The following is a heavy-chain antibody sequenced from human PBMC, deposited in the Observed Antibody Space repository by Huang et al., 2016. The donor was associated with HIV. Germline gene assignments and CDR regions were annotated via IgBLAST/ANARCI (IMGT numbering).Heavy chain of an antibody. CDR2: KKQDGSET. CDR3: ASQPGP. V-gene: IGHV3-7*01. Sequence: EVQLVESGGGLVQPGGSLRLSCVASGFTFSNYWMSWVREGPGKGLERVTNKKQDGSETYYVDSVKGRFTISGDNAKSSLYLQMNSLRAEDTAVYYCASQPGPLGQGTLVTVSS. CDR1: GFTFSNYW. J-gene: IGHJ5*02.